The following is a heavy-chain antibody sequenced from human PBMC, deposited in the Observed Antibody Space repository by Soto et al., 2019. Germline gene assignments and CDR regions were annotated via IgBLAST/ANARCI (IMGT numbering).Heavy chain of an antibody. CDR3: ARGRYIDNPTGYCSGGSCLADY. Sequence: GASVKVSCKASGGTFSSYAISWVRQAPGQGLEWMGGIIPIFGTANYAQKFQGRVTITADESTSTAYMELSSLRSEDTAVYYCARGRYIDNPTGYCSGGSCLADYWGQGTLVTVSS. V-gene: IGHV1-69*13. CDR1: GGTFSSYA. D-gene: IGHD2-15*01. J-gene: IGHJ4*02. CDR2: IIPIFGTA.